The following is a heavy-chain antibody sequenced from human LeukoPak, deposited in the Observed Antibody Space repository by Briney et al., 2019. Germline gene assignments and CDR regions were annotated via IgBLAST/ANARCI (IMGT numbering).Heavy chain of an antibody. CDR1: GFSFSKYW. Sequence: GGSLRLSCAASGFSFSKYWIHWVRQAPGKGLVWVSRINTNGSSTSYADSVKGRFTISRDNAKNTVSLQLNSLRAEDTAVYYCALLPPDGFDIWGQGTMVTVSS. CDR2: INTNGSST. J-gene: IGHJ3*02. D-gene: IGHD3-22*01. V-gene: IGHV3-74*01. CDR3: ALLPPDGFDI.